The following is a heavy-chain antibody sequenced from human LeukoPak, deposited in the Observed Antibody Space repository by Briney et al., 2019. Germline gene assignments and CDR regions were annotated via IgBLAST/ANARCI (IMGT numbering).Heavy chain of an antibody. CDR2: ISGSGGST. D-gene: IGHD6-19*01. CDR3: AKGVRAVAGTSWPN. Sequence: GGSLRLSCAASGFTFSSYAMSWVRQAPGKGLEWVSAISGSGGSTYFADSLKGRFTISRDNSKNTLYLQLNSLRAEDTAVYYCAKGVRAVAGTSWPNWGQGTLVTVSS. J-gene: IGHJ4*02. CDR1: GFTFSSYA. V-gene: IGHV3-23*01.